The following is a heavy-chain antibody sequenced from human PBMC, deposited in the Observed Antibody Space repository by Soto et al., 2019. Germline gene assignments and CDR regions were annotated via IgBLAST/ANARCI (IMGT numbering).Heavy chain of an antibody. CDR1: GFTFNNYA. D-gene: IGHD2-21*02. CDR3: AEDSKVGPATYYFGY. Sequence: QVQLVESGGGVVQPGRSLRLSCTASGFTFNNYAIHWVRQTPGKGLEWVAVVANDGRDKRYADPVKGRFTLSRDRSKNTVDLEMSSLRTEGTAVYYCAEDSKVGPATYYFGYWGQGTLVTVSS. V-gene: IGHV3-30*18. J-gene: IGHJ4*02. CDR2: VANDGRDK.